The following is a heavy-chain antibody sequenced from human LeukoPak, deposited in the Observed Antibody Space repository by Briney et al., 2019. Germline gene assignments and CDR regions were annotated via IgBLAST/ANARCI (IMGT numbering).Heavy chain of an antibody. Sequence: SVKVSCKASGGTFSSYAISWVRQAPGQGLEWLGGIIPIFGTANYAQKFQGRVTITADESTSTAYMELSSLRSEDTAVYYCAVTEPVPAAISRRFDPWGQGTLVTVSS. CDR1: GGTFSSYA. J-gene: IGHJ5*02. CDR3: AVTEPVPAAISRRFDP. V-gene: IGHV1-69*01. CDR2: IIPIFGTA. D-gene: IGHD2-2*02.